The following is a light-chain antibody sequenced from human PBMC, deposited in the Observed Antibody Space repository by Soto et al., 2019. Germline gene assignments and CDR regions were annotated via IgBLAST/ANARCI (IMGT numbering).Light chain of an antibody. CDR2: AAS. V-gene: IGKV1-39*01. Sequence: DLQMTQSPSSLSASVGDRVTITCRASQSISSYLNWYQQTPGKAPKLLIYAASSLQSGVPSRFSGSGSGTDFTLTISSLQPEDFATYYCQQSYIIPLTFGGGTKVEIK. J-gene: IGKJ4*01. CDR3: QQSYIIPLT. CDR1: QSISSY.